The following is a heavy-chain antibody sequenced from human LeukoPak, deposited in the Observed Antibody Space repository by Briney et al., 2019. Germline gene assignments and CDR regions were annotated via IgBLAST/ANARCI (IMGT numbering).Heavy chain of an antibody. J-gene: IGHJ4*02. V-gene: IGHV3-48*01. D-gene: IGHD2-2*01. CDR2: INIVGDTI. CDR1: ECTFNHYS. CDR3: ARDKVRVGVSAFDR. Sequence: GGSLRFSSAASECTFNHYSLYCVLHAPGKGRVGFSDINIVGDTIISADSLTGRSSISRDKAQNSVSFQMNSLRVEDTGVYFCARDKVRVGVSAFDRWGQGTLVTVSS.